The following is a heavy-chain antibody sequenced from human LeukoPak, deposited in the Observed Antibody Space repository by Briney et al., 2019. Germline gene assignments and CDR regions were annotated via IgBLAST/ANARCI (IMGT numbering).Heavy chain of an antibody. D-gene: IGHD2-15*01. CDR1: GYTFTTYW. Sequence: GESLKISCTGSGYTFTTYWIGWVRQMPGKGLEWMGIIFPADSDTKYSPSFQGQATMSADKSISTAYLQWSSLKASDTATYYCARPGGYCSGNTCEGAFDIWGQGTVVTVSS. J-gene: IGHJ3*02. CDR3: ARPGGYCSGNTCEGAFDI. V-gene: IGHV5-51*01. CDR2: IFPADSDT.